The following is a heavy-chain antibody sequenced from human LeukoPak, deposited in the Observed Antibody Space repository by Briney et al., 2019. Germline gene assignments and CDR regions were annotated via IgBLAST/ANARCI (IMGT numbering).Heavy chain of an antibody. D-gene: IGHD3-22*01. V-gene: IGHV1-2*02. CDR1: GYTFTGYY. CDR2: INPNSGGT. CDR3: ARDAGDYYDSSGYSPFDY. J-gene: IGHJ4*02. Sequence: SVKVSCKASGYTFTGYYMHWVRQAPGQGLEWMGWINPNSGGTNYAQKFQGRVTMTRDTSISTAYMELSRLRSDDTAVYYCARDAGDYYDSSGYSPFDYWGQGTLVTVSS.